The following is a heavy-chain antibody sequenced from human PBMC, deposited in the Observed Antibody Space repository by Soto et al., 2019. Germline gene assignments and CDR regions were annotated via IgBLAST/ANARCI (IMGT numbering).Heavy chain of an antibody. V-gene: IGHV4-59*01. CDR2: IYYSGST. D-gene: IGHD5-18*01. CDR3: AREGYSYGYPNFDY. CDR1: GGSISSYY. J-gene: IGHJ4*02. Sequence: PSETLSLTCCVSGGSISSYYWSWIRQPPGKGLEWIGYIYYSGSTNYNPSLKSRVTISVDTSRNQFFLKLSSVTAADTAVYYCAREGYSYGYPNFDYWGKGTLVTVSS.